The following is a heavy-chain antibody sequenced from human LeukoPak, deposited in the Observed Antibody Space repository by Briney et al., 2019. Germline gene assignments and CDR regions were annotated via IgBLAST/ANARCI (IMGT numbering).Heavy chain of an antibody. Sequence: GGSLRLSCEASGFTFSTYGMHWVRQAPGKGLEWVAFIWYDGSNKDYADSVKGRFTISRDNSKNTLYLQMNSLRAEDTAVYYCARHYKYDSSGLGGFDYWGQGTLVTASS. CDR1: GFTFSTYG. CDR3: ARHYKYDSSGLGGFDY. V-gene: IGHV3-33*01. D-gene: IGHD3-22*01. J-gene: IGHJ4*02. CDR2: IWYDGSNK.